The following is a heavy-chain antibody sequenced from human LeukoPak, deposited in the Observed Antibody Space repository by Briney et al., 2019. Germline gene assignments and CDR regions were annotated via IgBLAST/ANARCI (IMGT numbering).Heavy chain of an antibody. CDR3: ARGKRGNIDD. Sequence: ASVKVSCKASGSTFTSYAINWVRQATGQGLEWMGRMKPNTGDTGYAQKFQGRVTMTRNTSISTAYMELSSLRSEDTAVYYCARGKRGNIDDWGQGTLVTVSS. J-gene: IGHJ4*02. CDR2: MKPNTGDT. V-gene: IGHV1-8*01. D-gene: IGHD2/OR15-2a*01. CDR1: GSTFTSYA.